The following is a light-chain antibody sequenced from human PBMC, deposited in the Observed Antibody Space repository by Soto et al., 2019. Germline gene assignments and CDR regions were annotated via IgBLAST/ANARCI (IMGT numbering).Light chain of an antibody. CDR2: DNN. Sequence: QAVVTQPPSVSAAPGQKVTISCSGSSSNIGNNCVSWYQQLPGTAPKLLIYDNNKRPSGIPDRFSGSKSGTSATLGITGLQTGDEADYYCGTWDFSLSVWVFGGGTQLTVL. CDR1: SSNIGNNC. V-gene: IGLV1-51*01. CDR3: GTWDFSLSVWV. J-gene: IGLJ3*02.